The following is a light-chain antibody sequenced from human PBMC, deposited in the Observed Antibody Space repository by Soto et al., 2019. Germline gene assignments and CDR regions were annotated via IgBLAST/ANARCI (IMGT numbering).Light chain of an antibody. Sequence: QSALTQPVSVSRSPGQSITITCTGTSSDVGSYNLVSWYQQHPGKAPKLMIYEVSKRPSGVSNRFSGSKSGNTASLTISGLQAEDEADYYCCSYAGSSTFDFGTGTKVTVL. V-gene: IGLV2-23*02. J-gene: IGLJ1*01. CDR2: EVS. CDR1: SSDVGSYNL. CDR3: CSYAGSSTFD.